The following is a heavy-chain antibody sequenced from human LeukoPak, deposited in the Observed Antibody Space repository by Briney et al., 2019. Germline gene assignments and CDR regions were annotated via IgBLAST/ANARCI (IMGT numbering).Heavy chain of an antibody. V-gene: IGHV4-30-2*06. CDR3: AGQNVPTPHDY. J-gene: IGHJ4*02. CDR2: ISAAGTT. CDR1: VGSISSGGYY. Sequence: SQTLSLTCTVAVGSISSGGYYWSWIRQSPGKGLEWIAYISAAGTTFYNPSLKSRVTISLDRSKNQFSLNLTSITAADTAVYYCAGQNVPTPHDYWGQGTQVTVSS. D-gene: IGHD2-2*01.